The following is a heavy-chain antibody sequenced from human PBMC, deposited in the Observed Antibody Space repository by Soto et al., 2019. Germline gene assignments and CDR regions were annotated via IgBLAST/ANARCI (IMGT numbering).Heavy chain of an antibody. Sequence: GGSLRLSCAASGFTFSAYDMHWVRQTTGKGLEWVSAIGAADDPYYLGSVKGRFTISRENAKNSLYLQMNSLRAEDTAVYYCARAYSDRLPRRADYYFAMDVWGQGTTVTVSS. D-gene: IGHD2-15*01. J-gene: IGHJ6*02. CDR2: IGAADDP. V-gene: IGHV3-13*05. CDR1: GFTFSAYD. CDR3: ARAYSDRLPRRADYYFAMDV.